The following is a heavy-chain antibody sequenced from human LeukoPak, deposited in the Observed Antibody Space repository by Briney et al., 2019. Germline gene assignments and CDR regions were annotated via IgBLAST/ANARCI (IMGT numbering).Heavy chain of an antibody. Sequence: GASVKVSCKASGGTFSSYAISWVRQAPGQGLEWMGGIIPIFGTANYAQKFQGRLTITAHESTRTAYKEPSSQRADDTAVYFCARDPSSGYTPWGQETRVSVSS. CDR2: IIPIFGTA. CDR3: ARDPSSGYTP. V-gene: IGHV1-69*13. CDR1: GGTFSSYA. D-gene: IGHD3-22*01. J-gene: IGHJ5*02.